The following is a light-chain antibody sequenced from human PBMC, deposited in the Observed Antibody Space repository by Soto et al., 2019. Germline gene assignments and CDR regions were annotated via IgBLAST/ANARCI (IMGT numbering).Light chain of an antibody. CDR2: DVS. Sequence: QSLLTQPASVSGSPGQSITISCTGTSNDVGGYNYVSWYQQHPGKAPKLMIYDVSNRPSGVSNRFSGSKSGNTASLTISGLQAEDEADYYCGSYTSSSTVFGGGTKLTVL. V-gene: IGLV2-14*03. CDR3: GSYTSSSTV. CDR1: SNDVGGYNY. J-gene: IGLJ2*01.